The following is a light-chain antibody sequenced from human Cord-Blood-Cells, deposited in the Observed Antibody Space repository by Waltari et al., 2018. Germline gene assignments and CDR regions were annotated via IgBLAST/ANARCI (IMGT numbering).Light chain of an antibody. CDR1: QSVSSY. V-gene: IGKV3-11*01. Sequence: EIVLTQSPAPLSLSPGERATPACRASQSVSSYLALYQQKPGQAPRLLIYDASNRATGIPARFSGSGSGTDFTLTISSLEPEDFAVYYCQQRSNWPLTFGGGTKVEIK. CDR3: QQRSNWPLT. J-gene: IGKJ4*01. CDR2: DAS.